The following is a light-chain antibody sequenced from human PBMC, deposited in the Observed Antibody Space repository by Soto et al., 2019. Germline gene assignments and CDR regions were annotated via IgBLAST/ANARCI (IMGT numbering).Light chain of an antibody. CDR2: DAS. Sequence: EIVLTQSPAILSLSPGERATLSCRASQSVSIKLAWYQQKPGQPPRLLIYDASTRATGTPARFSGSGSGTDFTLSISSIEPEDFAFYFCQNRANWPLTFGVGTKVEI. J-gene: IGKJ4*02. CDR3: QNRANWPLT. CDR1: QSVSIK. V-gene: IGKV3-11*01.